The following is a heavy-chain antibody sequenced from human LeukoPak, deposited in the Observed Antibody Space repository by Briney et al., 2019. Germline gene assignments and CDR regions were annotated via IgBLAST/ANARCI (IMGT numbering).Heavy chain of an antibody. J-gene: IGHJ3*02. Sequence: SETLSLTCTVSGGSISSSSYYWGWIRQPPGKGLEWIGSIYYSGRTHYNPSLKSRVTISVDTSKNQFSLKLGSVTAADTAVYYCASGRYSASEFDAFDIWGQGTMVTVSS. D-gene: IGHD1-26*01. CDR1: GGSISSSSYY. V-gene: IGHV4-39*01. CDR2: IYYSGRT. CDR3: ASGRYSASEFDAFDI.